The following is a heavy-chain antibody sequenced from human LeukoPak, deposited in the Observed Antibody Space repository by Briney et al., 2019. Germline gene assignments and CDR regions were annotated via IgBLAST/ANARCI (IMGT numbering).Heavy chain of an antibody. CDR3: ARGGNYESTIDY. V-gene: IGHV3-7*01. D-gene: IGHD3-22*01. J-gene: IGHJ4*02. Sequence: DSVKGRFTMSRDNTKNSLYLQMISLRAEDTAVYYCARGGNYESTIDYWGQGTLVTVSS.